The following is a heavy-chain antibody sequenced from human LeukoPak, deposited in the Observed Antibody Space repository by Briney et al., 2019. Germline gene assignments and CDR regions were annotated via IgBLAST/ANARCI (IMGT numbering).Heavy chain of an antibody. CDR2: IKQDGSEK. D-gene: IGHD1-26*01. CDR1: GFTFSIHW. CDR3: ARDYGNLWTNWFDP. J-gene: IGHJ5*02. V-gene: IGHV3-7*01. Sequence: GGSLRLSCAASGFTFSIHWMTWVRQAPGKGLEWVANIKQDGSEKYYVHSVKGQFTISRDNAKNSLYLQMNSLRAEDTAVYYCARDYGNLWTNWFDPWGQGTLVTVSS.